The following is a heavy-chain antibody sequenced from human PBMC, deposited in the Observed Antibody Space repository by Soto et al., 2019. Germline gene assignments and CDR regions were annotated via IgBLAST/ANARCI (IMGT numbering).Heavy chain of an antibody. V-gene: IGHV1-2*04. Sequence: ASVKVSCKASGYTFTGHYMHWVRQAPGQGLEWMGWINTDSGGTNYAQKFQGWVTMTRDTSSSTVSMEVRRLKSGDTAVYYCVRDSCPVPGSMDVWGQGTTVTV. CDR2: INTDSGGT. CDR1: GYTFTGHY. D-gene: IGHD1-1*01. CDR3: VRDSCPVPGSMDV. J-gene: IGHJ6*01.